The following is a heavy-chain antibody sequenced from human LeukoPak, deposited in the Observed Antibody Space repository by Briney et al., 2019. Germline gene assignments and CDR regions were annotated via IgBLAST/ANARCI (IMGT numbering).Heavy chain of an antibody. D-gene: IGHD6-19*01. CDR3: AKAGYSSGWYCEY. Sequence: GGSLRLSCAASGFIFSNYVMHWVRQAPGKGLEWVAIIWSDGSNKYYADSVKGRFTISRDNSKNTLYLQMNSLRAEDTAVYYCAKAGYSSGWYCEYWGQGTLVTVSS. V-gene: IGHV3-33*06. J-gene: IGHJ4*02. CDR2: IWSDGSNK. CDR1: GFIFSNYV.